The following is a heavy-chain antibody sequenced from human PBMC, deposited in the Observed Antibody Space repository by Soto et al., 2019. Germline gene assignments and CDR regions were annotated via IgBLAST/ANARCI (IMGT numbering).Heavy chain of an antibody. CDR3: ARCTLYCTGGSCYPGGPDH. CDR2: INPSGGST. V-gene: IGHV1-46*01. Sequence: QVQLVQSGAEVKKPGASVKVSSKALGYTFTNYHMHWVRQAPGQGLEWMGIINPSGGSTSYAQKFQGRVSMTRDTSTNTVYMELSSLRSEDTAVYYCARCTLYCTGGSCYPGGPDHWGQGTLVTVSS. J-gene: IGHJ4*02. D-gene: IGHD2-15*01. CDR1: GYTFTNYH.